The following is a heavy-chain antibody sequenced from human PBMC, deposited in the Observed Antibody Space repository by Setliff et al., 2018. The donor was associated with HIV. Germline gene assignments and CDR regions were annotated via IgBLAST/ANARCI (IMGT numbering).Heavy chain of an antibody. Sequence: ASVKVSCKASGYTFSNYYIHWVRQAPGQGLEWMGIINPSAVTSYGQEFQGRLTVTRDTSTSTGYMDLSSLRSEDTAVYYCVSGGGSSAYPPFEYWGQGTLVTVSS. D-gene: IGHD3-16*01. J-gene: IGHJ4*02. CDR3: VSGGGSSAYPPFEY. CDR1: GYTFSNYY. V-gene: IGHV1-46*01. CDR2: INPSAVT.